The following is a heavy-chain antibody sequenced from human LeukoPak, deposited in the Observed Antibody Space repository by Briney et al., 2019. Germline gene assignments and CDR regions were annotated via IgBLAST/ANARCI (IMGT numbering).Heavy chain of an antibody. D-gene: IGHD3-10*01. Sequence: SETLSLTCTVSGGSIITRSYYWGWIRRPPGKGLEWLGTISDTGSTYYNPSLKSRVTMSVDTSKKQFSLRLSFVTAADTAVYYCARVRQGYWGQGTLVTVSS. V-gene: IGHV4-39*01. CDR1: GGSIITRSYY. CDR3: ARVRQGY. J-gene: IGHJ4*02. CDR2: ISDTGST.